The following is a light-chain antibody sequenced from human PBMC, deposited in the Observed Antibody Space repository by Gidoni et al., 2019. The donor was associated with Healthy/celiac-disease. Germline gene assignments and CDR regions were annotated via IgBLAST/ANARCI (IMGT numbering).Light chain of an antibody. V-gene: IGKV3-20*01. J-gene: IGKJ1*01. CDR3: QQYGSSPPWT. Sequence: EIVLRQSPGTLSLSPGERATLPCRASQSVSSSYFAWYQQKPGQAPRLLIYGSSSRATGIPDRFSGSGSGTDFTLTISRLEPEDFAVYYCQQYGSSPPWTFGQGTKVEIK. CDR1: QSVSSSY. CDR2: GSS.